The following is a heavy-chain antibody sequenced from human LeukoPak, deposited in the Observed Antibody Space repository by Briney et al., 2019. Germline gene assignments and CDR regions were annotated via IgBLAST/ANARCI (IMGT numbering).Heavy chain of an antibody. CDR2: IGTTTSTI. CDR1: GFTFSSYW. J-gene: IGHJ3*02. V-gene: IGHV3-48*04. CDR3: ARRMTIAAAVQDI. Sequence: PGGSLRLSCAASGFTFSSYWMSWVRQAPGKGLEWVSYIGTTTSTIYYADSVKGRFTISRDNAKNTLYLQMNSLRAEDTAVYYCARRMTIAAAVQDIWGQGTMVTVSS. D-gene: IGHD6-13*01.